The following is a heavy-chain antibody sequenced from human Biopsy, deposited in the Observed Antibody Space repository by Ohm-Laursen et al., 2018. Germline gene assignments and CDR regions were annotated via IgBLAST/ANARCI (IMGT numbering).Heavy chain of an antibody. D-gene: IGHD4-11*01. V-gene: IGHV4-59*01. CDR1: GVSISSYF. J-gene: IGHJ4*02. Sequence: SETLSLTCTVSGVSISSYFWSWIRQTPGKGLEWIGYISYTGDTNYNPSLESRITISLDTSKNQFSLMLSSVTAADTAVYYCARSNGYGDYRFDDWGQGTLVTVAS. CDR3: ARSNGYGDYRFDD. CDR2: ISYTGDT.